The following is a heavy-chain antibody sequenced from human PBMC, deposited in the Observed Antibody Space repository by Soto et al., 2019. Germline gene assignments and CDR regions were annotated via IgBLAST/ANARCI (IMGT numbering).Heavy chain of an antibody. Sequence: QVQLVESGAGVVQPGGSLRLSCAASGFIFSDYGIDWFRQAPGKGLEWVAVISHEGSVQYYSDSVKGRFTVSRDNSKNIVYLQMNSLRPEDTAMYHCAKDGTPKVSRWDDYWGQGTLVTVSS. CDR1: GFIFSDYG. CDR2: ISHEGSVQ. J-gene: IGHJ4*02. V-gene: IGHV3-30*18. D-gene: IGHD1-26*01. CDR3: AKDGTPKVSRWDDY.